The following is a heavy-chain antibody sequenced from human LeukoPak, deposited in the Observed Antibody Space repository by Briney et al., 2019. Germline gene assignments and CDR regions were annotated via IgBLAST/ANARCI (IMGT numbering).Heavy chain of an antibody. CDR1: GGSISSGSYY. CDR2: IYTSGSI. V-gene: IGHV4-61*02. Sequence: KPSQTLSLTCTVSGGSISSGSYYWSWIRQPAGKGLEWIGRIYTSGSINYNPSLKSRVTISVDTSKNQFSLKLSSVTAADTAVYYCARETGSGSYYKGGLFDYWGQGTLVTVSS. J-gene: IGHJ4*02. D-gene: IGHD3-10*01. CDR3: ARETGSGSYYKGGLFDY.